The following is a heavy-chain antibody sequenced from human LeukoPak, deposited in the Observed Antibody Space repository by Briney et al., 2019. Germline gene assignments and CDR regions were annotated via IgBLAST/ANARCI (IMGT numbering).Heavy chain of an antibody. CDR1: GYTFTSYD. D-gene: IGHD3-22*01. CDR3: ARSYYDSSGYPKYFQH. J-gene: IGHJ1*01. V-gene: IGHV1-2*02. CDR2: MNPNSGGT. Sequence: ASVKVSCKASGYTFTSYDINWVRQATGQGLEWMGWMNPNSGGTNYAQKFQGRVTMTRDTSISTAYMELSRLRSDDTAVYYCARSYYDSSGYPKYFQHWGQGTLVTVSS.